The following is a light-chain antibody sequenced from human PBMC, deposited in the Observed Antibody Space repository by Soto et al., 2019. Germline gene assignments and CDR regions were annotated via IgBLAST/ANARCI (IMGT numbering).Light chain of an antibody. V-gene: IGLV2-14*01. CDR3: NSYTASSTLWV. Sequence: QSALTQPASVSGSPGQSITISCTGTSIDVGGYNYVSWYQQHPGKAPKLMIYDVSDRPSGVSNRFSGSKSGNTASLTISGLQAEDEADYYCNSYTASSTLWVFGGGTQLTVL. CDR1: SIDVGGYNY. J-gene: IGLJ3*02. CDR2: DVS.